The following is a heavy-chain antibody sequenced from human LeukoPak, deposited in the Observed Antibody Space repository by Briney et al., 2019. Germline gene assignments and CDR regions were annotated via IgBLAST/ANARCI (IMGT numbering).Heavy chain of an antibody. J-gene: IGHJ3*02. CDR1: GSTFSSYG. V-gene: IGHV3-30*18. Sequence: GGSLRLSCAASGSTFSSYGMHWVRQAPGKGLEWVAVISYYGSNKYYADSVKGRFTISRDNSKITLYLQMNSLRAEDTAVYYCAKLLLDAFDIWGQGTMVTVSS. CDR3: AKLLLDAFDI. CDR2: ISYYGSNK. D-gene: IGHD3-10*01.